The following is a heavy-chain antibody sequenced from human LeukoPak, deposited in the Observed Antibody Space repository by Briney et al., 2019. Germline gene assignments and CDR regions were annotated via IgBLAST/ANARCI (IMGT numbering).Heavy chain of an antibody. CDR1: GYTFTMYY. Sequence: ASVKVSCKASGYTFTMYYIHWVRQAPGQGLEWMGMINPSDGATTYAQRFQGRVTMTRDMSTTTAYMDLRSMRFEDTAVSFCAREQRGGLSGNLGGLFASYYTYYYMDVWGRGTTVTVSS. CDR2: INPSDGAT. CDR3: AREQRGGLSGNLGGLFASYYTYYYMDV. J-gene: IGHJ6*03. D-gene: IGHD1-26*01. V-gene: IGHV1-46*01.